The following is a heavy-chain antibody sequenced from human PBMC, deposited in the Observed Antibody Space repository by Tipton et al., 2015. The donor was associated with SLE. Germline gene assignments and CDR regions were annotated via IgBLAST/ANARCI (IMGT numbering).Heavy chain of an antibody. D-gene: IGHD4-23*01. Sequence: TLSLTCAVYGGSFSGYYWSWIRQPPGKGLEWIAEINHIGSTNYSPSLKSRVTISVDASKNRFSLQLTSVTASDTAVYYCARDSATLRWYLWGQGTLVTVSS. CDR3: ARDSATLRWYL. V-gene: IGHV4-34*01. CDR1: GGSFSGYY. J-gene: IGHJ4*02. CDR2: INHIGST.